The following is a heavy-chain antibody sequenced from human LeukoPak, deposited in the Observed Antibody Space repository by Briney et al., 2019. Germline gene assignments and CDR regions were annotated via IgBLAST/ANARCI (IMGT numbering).Heavy chain of an antibody. CDR2: IIPIFGTA. J-gene: IGHJ5*02. D-gene: IGHD4-23*01. CDR3: AREANFGGNLNWFDP. Sequence: SVKVSCKASGGTFSSYAISWVRQAPGQGLEWMGGIIPIFGTANYAQKFQGRVTITADESTSTAYMELSSLRSEDTAVYYCAREANFGGNLNWFDPWGQGTLVTVSS. V-gene: IGHV1-69*13. CDR1: GGTFSSYA.